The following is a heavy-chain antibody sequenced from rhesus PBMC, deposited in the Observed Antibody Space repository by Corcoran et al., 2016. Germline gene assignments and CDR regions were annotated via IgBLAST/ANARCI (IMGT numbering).Heavy chain of an antibody. V-gene: IGHV4-122*02. CDR2: ITYSGST. D-gene: IGHD6-25*01. Sequence: QVQLQESGPGLVKPSETLSLTCAVSGGSISSGYYYWSWIRPPPGKGLEWIGYITYSGSTSYNPSLKSQVNISRDTSKNQFSLKLSSGTAADTAGYYCARQYSGSWNKAHDAFDFWGQGLRVTVSS. CDR1: GGSISSGYYY. J-gene: IGHJ3*01. CDR3: ARQYSGSWNKAHDAFDF.